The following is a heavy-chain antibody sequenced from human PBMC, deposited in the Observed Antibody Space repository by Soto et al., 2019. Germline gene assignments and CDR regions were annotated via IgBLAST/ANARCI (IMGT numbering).Heavy chain of an antibody. D-gene: IGHD2-8*01. J-gene: IGHJ4*02. V-gene: IGHV1-58*01. CDR3: AADATAWQQMVPSDY. Sequence: QMQLEQSGXXXXXXXXXVKVSCXASGFXXXXXAFQWVXXARXXXXXWIGWIAVGSGYTNYAQRFQDRVTLTRDMSTATTYMELSRLTSEDTAIYYCAADATAWQQMVPSDYWGQGTLVTVSS. CDR2: IAVGSGYT. CDR1: GFXXXXXA.